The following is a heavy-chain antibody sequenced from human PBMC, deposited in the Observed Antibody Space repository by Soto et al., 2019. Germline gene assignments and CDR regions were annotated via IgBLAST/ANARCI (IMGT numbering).Heavy chain of an antibody. D-gene: IGHD7-27*01. V-gene: IGHV4-4*02. CDR1: GDSITTYKW. J-gene: IGHJ6*02. Sequence: SETLSLTCGVSGDSITTYKWRTWVRQTPGKGLEWIGEIYDSGNTRYNPSLKSRVTISKDTSKNELSLKLNSVTVADTAVYYCATCQLGEYYYAMDIWGQGTTVTVSS. CDR2: IYDSGNT. CDR3: ATCQLGEYYYAMDI.